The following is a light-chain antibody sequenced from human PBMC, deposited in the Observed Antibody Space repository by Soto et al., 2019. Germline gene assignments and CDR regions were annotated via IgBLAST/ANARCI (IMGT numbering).Light chain of an antibody. Sequence: DIHMTQSPYTLSASVGDRVTITCRTGQIIDNWLAWYQQKPGKPPKLLIYRASSLETGVPSRFSGSGSGTEFPLTISNLQPDDSATYYCQEYNSYFGGGTKLEIK. CDR3: QEYNSY. V-gene: IGKV1-5*03. CDR1: QIIDNW. CDR2: RAS. J-gene: IGKJ4*01.